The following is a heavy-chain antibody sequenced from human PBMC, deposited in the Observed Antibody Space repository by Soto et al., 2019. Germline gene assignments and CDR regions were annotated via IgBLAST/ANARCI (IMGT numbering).Heavy chain of an antibody. CDR1: GGSFSGYY. V-gene: IGHV4-34*01. CDR2: INHSGST. Sequence: SETLSLTCAVYGGSFSGYYWSWIRQPPGKGLEWIGEINHSGSTNYNPSLKSRVTISVDTSKNQFSLKLSSVTAADTAVYYCATRNGDQSATGGMDVWGQGTTVTVSS. D-gene: IGHD4-17*01. J-gene: IGHJ6*02. CDR3: ATRNGDQSATGGMDV.